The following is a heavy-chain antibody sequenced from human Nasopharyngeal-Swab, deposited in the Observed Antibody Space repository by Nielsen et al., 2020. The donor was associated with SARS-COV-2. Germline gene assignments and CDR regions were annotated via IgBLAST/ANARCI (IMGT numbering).Heavy chain of an antibody. V-gene: IGHV4-34*01. CDR2: INHSGST. D-gene: IGHD4-17*01. CDR3: ARWTTVTTRLDY. J-gene: IGHJ4*02. Sequence: SETLSLTCAVYGGSFSGYYWSWIRQPPGKGLEWIGEINHSGSTNYNPSLKSRVTISVDTSKNQFSLKLSSVTAAHTAVYYCARWTTVTTRLDYWGQGTLVTVSS. CDR1: GGSFSGYY.